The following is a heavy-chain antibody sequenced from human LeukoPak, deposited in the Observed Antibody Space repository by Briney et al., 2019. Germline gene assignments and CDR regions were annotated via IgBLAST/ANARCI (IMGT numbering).Heavy chain of an antibody. D-gene: IGHD6-13*01. Sequence: PSETLSLTCTVSGGSISSSSYYWGWIRQPPGKGLVWIGSIYYSGSTYHNPSLKSRVTMSVDTSKNQFSLTLTSVTAADTAIYYCARLDYSSSYYDSWGQGTLVTDSS. CDR1: GGSISSSSYY. CDR3: ARLDYSSSYYDS. V-gene: IGHV4-39*01. CDR2: IYYSGST. J-gene: IGHJ4*02.